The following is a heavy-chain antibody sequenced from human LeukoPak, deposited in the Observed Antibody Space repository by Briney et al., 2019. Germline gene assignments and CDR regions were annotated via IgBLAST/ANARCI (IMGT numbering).Heavy chain of an antibody. V-gene: IGHV4-61*01. CDR1: GDSIFNSNSY. Sequence: SETLSLTCSVPGDSIFNSNSYWSWMRQPPGKGPEWIGYIYYSGSTNYNPSLKSRVTISVDTSKNQFSLKLSSVTAADTAVYYCARAGVGATGTYYFDYWGQGTLVTVSS. CDR2: IYYSGST. CDR3: ARAGVGATGTYYFDY. D-gene: IGHD1-26*01. J-gene: IGHJ4*02.